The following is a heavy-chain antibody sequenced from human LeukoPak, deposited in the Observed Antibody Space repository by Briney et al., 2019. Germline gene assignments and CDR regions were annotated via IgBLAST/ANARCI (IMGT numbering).Heavy chain of an antibody. CDR1: GFTFSSYS. D-gene: IGHD2-2*01. J-gene: IGHJ6*03. V-gene: IGHV3-21*04. CDR3: ARNRPRDGPAANYYYYYYMDV. Sequence: GGSLRLSCAASGFTFSSYSINWVRQAPGKGLEWVSCVSSTSSFIYYADSVKGRFTISRDNAKNSLYLQMNSLRAADTAVYYCARNRPRDGPAANYYYYYYMDVWGKGTTVTVSS. CDR2: VSSTSSFI.